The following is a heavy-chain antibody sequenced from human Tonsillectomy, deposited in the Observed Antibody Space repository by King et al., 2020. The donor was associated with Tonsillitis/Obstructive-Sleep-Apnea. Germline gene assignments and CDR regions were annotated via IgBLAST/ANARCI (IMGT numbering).Heavy chain of an antibody. D-gene: IGHD3-3*01. V-gene: IGHV1-69*01. CDR3: ARLYYDFWSGYAPTFDAFDI. Sequence: QLVQSGAEVKKPGSSVKVSCKASGGTFSSYAISWVLQAPGHGHEWMGGIIPIFGTANYAQKFQGRVTITADASTVTAYMELSGLRSEDTAVYYCARLYYDFWSGYAPTFDAFDIWGQGTMVTVSS. CDR2: IIPIFGTA. CDR1: GGTFSSYA. J-gene: IGHJ3*02.